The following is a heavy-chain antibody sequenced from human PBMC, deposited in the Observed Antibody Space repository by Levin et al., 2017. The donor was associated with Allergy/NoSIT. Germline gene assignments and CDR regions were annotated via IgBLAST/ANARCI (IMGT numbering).Heavy chain of an antibody. D-gene: IGHD1-1*01. CDR3: AKEEIRTNWYEGS. Sequence: GGSLRLSCAASGFTFSNYAMSWVREAPGKGLEWVSAISGSGSSIYDADSVKGRFTISRDNSKNTLYLQMNSLRAEDTAIYYCAKEEIRTNWYEGSWGQGTLVTVSS. CDR2: ISGSGSSI. V-gene: IGHV3-23*01. CDR1: GFTFSNYA. J-gene: IGHJ5*02.